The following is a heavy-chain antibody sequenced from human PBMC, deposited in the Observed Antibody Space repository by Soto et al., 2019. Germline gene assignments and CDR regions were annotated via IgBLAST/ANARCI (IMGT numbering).Heavy chain of an antibody. J-gene: IGHJ5*02. Sequence: ASVKLSCRASGYTRTSYGISWLRQAPGQRLEWMGWINPDNGNTKASQKFQDRVIITRDTSASTAYMDLSSLRSEDTAVYYCARGIATGQLDPWGQGTLVTVSS. D-gene: IGHD2-15*01. V-gene: IGHV1-3*01. CDR1: GYTRTSYG. CDR3: ARGIATGQLDP. CDR2: INPDNGNT.